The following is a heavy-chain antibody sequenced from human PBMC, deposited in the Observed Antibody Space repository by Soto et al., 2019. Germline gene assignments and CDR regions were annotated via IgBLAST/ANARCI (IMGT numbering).Heavy chain of an antibody. CDR3: ATCQLGEYYYAMDI. Sequence: PSETLSRTVVVCGDSTPTYKLWAWVRQTPGKGLEWIGEIYDSGNTRYNPSLKSRVTISKDTSKNELSLKLNSVTVADTAVYYCATCQLGEYYYAMDIWGQGTTVS. J-gene: IGHJ6*02. D-gene: IGHD7-27*01. V-gene: IGHV4-4*02. CDR2: IYDSGNT. CDR1: GDSTPTYKL.